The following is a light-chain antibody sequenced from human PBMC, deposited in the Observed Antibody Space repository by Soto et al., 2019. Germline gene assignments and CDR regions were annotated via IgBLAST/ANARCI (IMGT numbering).Light chain of an antibody. CDR1: RSNVGINT. V-gene: IGLV1-44*01. CDR3: ATWDVSLSAWV. J-gene: IGLJ3*02. CDR2: NNN. Sequence: QAVVTQPPSASGTPGQRVTISCSGIRSNVGINTGCWFQHLPGTAPKLLIYNNNQRPSGVPDRFSGSNSGTSASLAISGLQSEDEADYYCATWDVSLSAWVFGGGTKLTVL.